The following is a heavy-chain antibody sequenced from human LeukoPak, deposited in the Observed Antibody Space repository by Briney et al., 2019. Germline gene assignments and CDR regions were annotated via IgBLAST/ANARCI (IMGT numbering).Heavy chain of an antibody. CDR2: IYYSGST. Sequence: SQTLSLTCTVSGGSISSGGYYWSWLRQHPGKGLEWIGYIYYSGSTYYNPSLKSRVTISVDTSKNQFSLKLSSVTAADTAVYYCARSGYTNLIRPLTVLGGYFDYWGQGTLVTVSS. J-gene: IGHJ4*02. CDR3: ARSGYTNLIRPLTVLGGYFDY. D-gene: IGHD4-17*01. V-gene: IGHV4-31*03. CDR1: GGSISSGGYY.